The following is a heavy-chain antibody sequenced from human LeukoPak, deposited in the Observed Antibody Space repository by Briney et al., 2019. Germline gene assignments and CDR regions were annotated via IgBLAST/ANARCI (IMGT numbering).Heavy chain of an antibody. V-gene: IGHV3-23*01. Sequence: GGSLRLSCAASGFTFSSYAMSWVRQAPGKGLEWVSAISGSGGSTYYADSVKGRFTIPRDNSKNTLYLQMNSLRAEDTAVYYCAKTMVRGVTGGWGQGTLVTVSS. CDR3: AKTMVRGVTGG. CDR1: GFTFSSYA. J-gene: IGHJ4*02. CDR2: ISGSGGST. D-gene: IGHD3-10*01.